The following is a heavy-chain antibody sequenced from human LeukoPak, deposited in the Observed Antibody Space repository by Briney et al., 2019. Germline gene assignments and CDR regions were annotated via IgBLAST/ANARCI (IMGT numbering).Heavy chain of an antibody. CDR2: IYSGGST. Sequence: GGSLRLSCAASGFTVSSNYMSWVRQAPGKGLEWVSVIYSGGSTYYADSVKGRFTISRDNSKNTLYLQMNSLRAEDTAVYYCARDRVKVGATTYDAFDIWGQGTLVTVSS. J-gene: IGHJ3*02. V-gene: IGHV3-53*01. CDR3: ARDRVKVGATTYDAFDI. CDR1: GFTVSSNY. D-gene: IGHD1-26*01.